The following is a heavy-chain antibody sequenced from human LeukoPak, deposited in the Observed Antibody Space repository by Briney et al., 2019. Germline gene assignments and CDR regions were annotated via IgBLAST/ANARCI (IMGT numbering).Heavy chain of an antibody. Sequence: GGSLRLPCAASGFTFSSYWMSWVRQAPGKGLEWVANIKQDGSEKYYVDSVKGRFTISRDNAKNSLYLQMNSLRAEDTAVYYCARDSPAAAAGIPDWGQGTLVTVSS. CDR3: ARDSPAAAAGIPD. CDR2: IKQDGSEK. V-gene: IGHV3-7*01. J-gene: IGHJ4*02. D-gene: IGHD6-13*01. CDR1: GFTFSSYW.